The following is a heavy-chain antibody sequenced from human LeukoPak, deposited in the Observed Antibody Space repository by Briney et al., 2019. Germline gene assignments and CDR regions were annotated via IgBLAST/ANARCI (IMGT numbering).Heavy chain of an antibody. CDR1: GFAFSDYY. D-gene: IGHD6-13*01. V-gene: IGHV3-11*01. J-gene: IGHJ4*02. Sequence: GGSLRLSCAASGFAFSDYYMGWVRQAPGKGLEWVSYIDMSGSTIFYADSVKGRFTISRDNAKNSLFLQMNNLRAEDTAVYYCAKGILAAGLFFDYWGQGALVTVSS. CDR3: AKGILAAGLFFDY. CDR2: IDMSGSTI.